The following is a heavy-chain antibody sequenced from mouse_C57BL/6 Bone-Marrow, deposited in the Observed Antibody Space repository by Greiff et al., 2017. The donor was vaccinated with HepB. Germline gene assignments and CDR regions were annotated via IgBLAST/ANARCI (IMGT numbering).Heavy chain of an antibody. Sequence: VQLQQPGAELVKPGASVKVSCKASGYTFTSYWMHWVKQRPGQGLEWIGYINPSSGYTKYNQKFKDKATLTADKSSSTAYMQLSSLTYEDSAVYYCARTVDGYLVDYWGQGTTLTVSS. CDR1: GYTFTSYW. CDR2: INPSSGYT. V-gene: IGHV1-7*01. CDR3: ARTVDGYLVDY. D-gene: IGHD2-3*01. J-gene: IGHJ2*01.